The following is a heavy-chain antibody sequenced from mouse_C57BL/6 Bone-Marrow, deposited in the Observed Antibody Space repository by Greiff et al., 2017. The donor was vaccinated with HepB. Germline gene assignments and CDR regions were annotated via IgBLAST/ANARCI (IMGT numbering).Heavy chain of an antibody. J-gene: IGHJ4*01. D-gene: IGHD3-3*01. CDR3: ASRDPGDYAMDY. CDR2: ISYDGSN. V-gene: IGHV3-6*01. CDR1: GYSITSGYY. Sequence: EVQLQQSGPGLVKPSQSLSLTCSVTGYSITSGYYWNWIRQFPGNKLEWMGYISYDGSNNYNPSLKNRIPITRDTSKNQFFLKLNSVTTEDTATYYCASRDPGDYAMDYWGQGTSVTVSS.